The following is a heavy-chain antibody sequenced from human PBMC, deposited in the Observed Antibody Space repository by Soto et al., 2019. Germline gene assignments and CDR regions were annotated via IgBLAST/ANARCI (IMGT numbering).Heavy chain of an antibody. V-gene: IGHV3-66*01. CDR3: ASEGVVTNRPYYYYYMDV. CDR2: IYSGGST. CDR1: GFTVSSNY. Sequence: EVQLVESGGGLVQPGGSLRLSCAASGFTVSSNYMSWVRQAPGKGLEWVSVIYSGGSTYYADSVKGRFTISRDNSKNTLYLQMNSLRAEDTAVYYCASEGVVTNRPYYYYYMDVWGKGTTVTVSS. D-gene: IGHD3-3*01. J-gene: IGHJ6*03.